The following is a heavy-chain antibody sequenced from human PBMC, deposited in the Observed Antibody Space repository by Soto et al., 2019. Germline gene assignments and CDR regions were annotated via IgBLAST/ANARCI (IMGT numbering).Heavy chain of an antibody. CDR1: GFTFSSYA. J-gene: IGHJ4*02. V-gene: IGHV3-23*01. D-gene: IGHD3-3*01. CDR2: ISGSGGST. Sequence: EVQLLESGGGLVQPGGSLRLSCAASGFTFSSYAMSWVRQAPGKGLEWVSAISGSGGSTYYADSVKGRFTISRDNSKNTLYLQMYSLRAEDTAVYYGAKASNDFWRGYYGLGCDDWGQGTLVTVSS. CDR3: AKASNDFWRGYYGLGCDD.